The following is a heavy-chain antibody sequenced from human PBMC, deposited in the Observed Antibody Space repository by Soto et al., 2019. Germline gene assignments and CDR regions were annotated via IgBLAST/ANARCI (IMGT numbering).Heavy chain of an antibody. D-gene: IGHD3-22*01. Sequence: EVQLSESGGDLIQPGGSLRLSCAASVFTFNIYAMTWVRQAPGKGLEWVSAISRYGDFTYYADSVEGRFTISRDNSKNTLYLQMNSLRAEDTAVYYCAKDRYLDHDSRGYLFDNWGQGTLVTVSS. CDR3: AKDRYLDHDSRGYLFDN. CDR1: VFTFNIYA. V-gene: IGHV3-23*01. CDR2: ISRYGDFT. J-gene: IGHJ4*02.